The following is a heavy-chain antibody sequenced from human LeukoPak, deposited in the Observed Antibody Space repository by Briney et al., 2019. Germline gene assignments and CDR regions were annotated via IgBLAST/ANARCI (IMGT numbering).Heavy chain of an antibody. CDR2: IYYSGST. Sequence: SETLSLTCTVSGGSISSTSYYWGWIRQPPGKGLEWIGSIYYSGSTYYNPSLKSRVTISVDTSKNQFSLKLSSVTAADTAVYYCARTRGFYYYYYMDVWGKGTTVTVSS. CDR3: ARTRGFYYYYYMDV. J-gene: IGHJ6*03. V-gene: IGHV4-39*07. D-gene: IGHD5-12*01. CDR1: GGSISSTSYY.